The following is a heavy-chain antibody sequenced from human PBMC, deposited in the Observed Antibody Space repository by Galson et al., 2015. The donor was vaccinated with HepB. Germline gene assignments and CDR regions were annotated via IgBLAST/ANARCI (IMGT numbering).Heavy chain of an antibody. V-gene: IGHV3-7*03. Sequence: SLRLSCAASGFTSSSYWMSWVRQAPGKGLEWVANINQDGSEKYYMVSVKGRFTISRDNAKNSLYLQMSSLRAEDTAVYYCARDGRTRGLNPDAFDVWGQGTMVTVSS. D-gene: IGHD1-14*01. CDR3: ARDGRTRGLNPDAFDV. CDR1: GFTSSSYW. CDR2: INQDGSEK. J-gene: IGHJ3*01.